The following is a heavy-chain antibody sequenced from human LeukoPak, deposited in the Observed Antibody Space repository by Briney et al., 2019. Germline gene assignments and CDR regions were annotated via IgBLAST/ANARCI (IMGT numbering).Heavy chain of an antibody. CDR3: ARSGSFPLDF. Sequence: ASVKVSCKASEYTFTGYYIHWVRQAPGQGLEWMGRINPNSGGTDYAQKFQGRVTMTRDTSISTAYMELSSLTSDDTAVYYCARSGSFPLDFWGQGTLVTVSS. J-gene: IGHJ4*02. V-gene: IGHV1-2*06. CDR2: INPNSGGT. D-gene: IGHD1-26*01. CDR1: EYTFTGYY.